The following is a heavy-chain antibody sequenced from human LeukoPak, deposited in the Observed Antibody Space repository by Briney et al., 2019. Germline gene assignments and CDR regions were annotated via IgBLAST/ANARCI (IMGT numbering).Heavy chain of an antibody. CDR1: GGSFSGHY. V-gene: IGHV4-34*01. J-gene: IGHJ6*03. D-gene: IGHD3-16*01. CDR2: ISDSGST. Sequence: PSEILSLTCAVYGGSFSGHYWTWIRQPPGKGLEWIGEISDSGSTNYNPSLKSRVTISVDTSKNQFSLKVSSVTAADTAVYYCARVKDPGGYYYYYYMDIWGKGNTVTVSS. CDR3: ARVKDPGGYYYYYYMDI.